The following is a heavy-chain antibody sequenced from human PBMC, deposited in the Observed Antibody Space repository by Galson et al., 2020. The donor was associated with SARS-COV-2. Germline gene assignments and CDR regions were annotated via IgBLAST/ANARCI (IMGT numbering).Heavy chain of an antibody. Sequence: GESLKISCVASGFTFSSYGMHWVRQAPGKGLEWVAVISYDGSNKYYADSVKGRFTISRDNSKNTLYLQMNSLRAEDTAVYYCAKDQLRWFGELFSTSYYYGMDVWGQGTTVTVSS. CDR1: GFTFSSYG. D-gene: IGHD3-10*01. CDR3: AKDQLRWFGELFSTSYYYGMDV. V-gene: IGHV3-30*18. CDR2: ISYDGSNK. J-gene: IGHJ6*02.